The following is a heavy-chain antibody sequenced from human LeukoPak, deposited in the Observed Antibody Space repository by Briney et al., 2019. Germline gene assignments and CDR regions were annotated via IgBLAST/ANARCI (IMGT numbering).Heavy chain of an antibody. CDR1: GGSISSYY. J-gene: IGHJ4*02. D-gene: IGHD3-10*01. CDR3: ARVVYYGSGSHPWFDY. V-gene: IGHV4-59*01. Sequence: SETLSLTCTVSGGSISSYYWSWIRQPPGKGLEWIGYIYYSGSTNYNPSLKSRVTISVDTSKNQFSLKLSSVTAADTAVYYCARVVYYGSGSHPWFDYWGQGTLVTVSS. CDR2: IYYSGST.